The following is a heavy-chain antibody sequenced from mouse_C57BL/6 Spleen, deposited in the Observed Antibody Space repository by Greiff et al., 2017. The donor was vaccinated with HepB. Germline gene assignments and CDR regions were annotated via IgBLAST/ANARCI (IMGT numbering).Heavy chain of an antibody. V-gene: IGHV5-6*01. CDR1: GFTFSSYG. CDR2: ISSGGSYT. CDR3: ARQERDYVDY. J-gene: IGHJ2*01. Sequence: EVKVVESGGDLVKPGGSLKLSCAASGFTFSSYGMSWVRQTPDKRLEWVATISSGGSYTYYPDSVKGRFTISRDNAKNTLYLQMSSLKSEDTAMYYCARQERDYVDYWGQGTTLTVSS.